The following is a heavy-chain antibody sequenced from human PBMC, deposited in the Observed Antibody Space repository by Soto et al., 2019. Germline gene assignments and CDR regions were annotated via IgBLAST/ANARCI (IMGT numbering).Heavy chain of an antibody. CDR1: GGSISSYY. CDR3: ARDSGVEYSGSWWDWFAP. J-gene: IGHJ5*02. CDR2: IYTSGST. V-gene: IGHV4-4*07. Sequence: PSETLSLTCTVSGGSISSYYWSWIRQPAGKGLEWIGRIYTSGSTNYNPSLKSRVTMSVDTSKNQFSLKLSSVTAADTAVYYCARDSGVEYSGSWWDWFAPWGQGPLVTVSS. D-gene: IGHD6-13*01.